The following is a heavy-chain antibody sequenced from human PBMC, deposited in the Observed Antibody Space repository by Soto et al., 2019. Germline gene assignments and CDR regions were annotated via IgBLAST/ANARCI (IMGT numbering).Heavy chain of an antibody. CDR3: ARVRQYCSATSCYLDP. D-gene: IGHD2-2*01. J-gene: IGHJ5*02. Sequence: SETLSLTCAVSGGSISSSNWWQWVRQPPGKGLEWIGEILHSGTTNYNPSLKSRVAISVDKSKNQFSLKLNSVTAADTAVYYCARVRQYCSATSCYLDPWGQGTLVTVSS. CDR2: ILHSGTT. CDR1: GGSISSSNW. V-gene: IGHV4-4*02.